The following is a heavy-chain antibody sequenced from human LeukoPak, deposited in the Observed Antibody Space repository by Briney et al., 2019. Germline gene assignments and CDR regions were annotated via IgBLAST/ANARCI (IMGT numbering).Heavy chain of an antibody. J-gene: IGHJ4*02. CDR3: ARHRGKQWLLLDY. V-gene: IGHV4-38-2*01. CDR1: GYSISSGYY. CDR2: IYHSGST. D-gene: IGHD6-19*01. Sequence: SETLSLTCAVSGYSISSGYYWGWIRQPPGKGLEWIGSIYHSGSTYYNPSLKSRVTISVDTSKNQFSLKLSSVTAADTAVYYCARHRGKQWLLLDYWGQGTLVTVSS.